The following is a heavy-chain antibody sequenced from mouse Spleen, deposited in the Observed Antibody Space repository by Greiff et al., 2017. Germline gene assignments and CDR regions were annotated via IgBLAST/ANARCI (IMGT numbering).Heavy chain of an antibody. CDR2: ISSGSSTI. J-gene: IGHJ4*01. CDR1: GFTFSDYG. CDR3: ARNYYGNYVGAMDY. D-gene: IGHD2-1*01. Sequence: EVKLMESGGGLVKPGGSLKLSCAASGFTFSDYGMHWVRQAPEKGLEWVAYISSGSSTIYYADTVKGRFTISRDNAKNTLFLQMTSLRSEDTAMYYCARNYYGNYVGAMDYWGQGTSVTVSS. V-gene: IGHV5-17*01.